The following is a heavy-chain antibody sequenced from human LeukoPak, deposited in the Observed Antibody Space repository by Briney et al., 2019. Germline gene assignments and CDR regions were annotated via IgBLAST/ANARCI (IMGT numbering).Heavy chain of an antibody. CDR3: ARWEESDAFDI. V-gene: IGHV4-39*01. Sequence: SETLSLTCTVSGGSISSRSHSWGWIRQPPGKGLEWIGSLYYSGSTYYNPSLKSRVTISVDASKNQFSLKLSSVTAADTALYYCARWEESDAFDIWGQGTMVTVSS. D-gene: IGHD1-26*01. J-gene: IGHJ3*02. CDR2: LYYSGST. CDR1: GGSISSRSHS.